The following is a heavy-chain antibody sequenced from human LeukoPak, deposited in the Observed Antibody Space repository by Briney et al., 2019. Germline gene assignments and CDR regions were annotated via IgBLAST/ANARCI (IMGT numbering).Heavy chain of an antibody. D-gene: IGHD3-10*01. CDR2: IFYSGTT. Sequence: SETLSLTCTVSGGSIISTSNYWGWIRQPPGKGLEWIGNIFYSGTTYYYPSLTSRVTVSIDTSKSQFSLRLTSVTAADTAVYFCARVTYGRPGYWYFDLWGRGTLVTVSS. CDR3: ARVTYGRPGYWYFDL. CDR1: GGSIISTSNY. V-gene: IGHV4-39*07. J-gene: IGHJ2*01.